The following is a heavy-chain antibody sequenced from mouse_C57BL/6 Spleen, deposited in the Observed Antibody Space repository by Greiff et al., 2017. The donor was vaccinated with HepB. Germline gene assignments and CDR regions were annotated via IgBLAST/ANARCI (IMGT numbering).Heavy chain of an antibody. Sequence: VQLKESGPVLVKPGASVKMSCKASGYTFTDYYMNWVKQSHGKSLEWIGVINPYNGGTSYNQKFKGKATLTVDKSSSTAYMELNSLTSEDSAVYYCARIEDYSNYGWYFDVWGTGTTVTVSS. CDR3: ARIEDYSNYGWYFDV. D-gene: IGHD2-5*01. CDR2: INPYNGGT. V-gene: IGHV1-19*01. J-gene: IGHJ1*03. CDR1: GYTFTDYY.